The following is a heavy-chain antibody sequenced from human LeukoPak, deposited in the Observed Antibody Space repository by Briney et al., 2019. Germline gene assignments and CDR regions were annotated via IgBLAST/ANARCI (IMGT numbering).Heavy chain of an antibody. CDR1: GGSISNDGYY. CDR2: IYYSGST. V-gene: IGHV4-31*03. J-gene: IGHJ5*02. D-gene: IGHD7-27*01. CDR3: ARDLTGDQFFDP. Sequence: TLSLTCNVSGGSISNDGYYWSWNRQHPGKGLEWLGYIYYSGSTYYNPSLKSRVTLSVDTSKSQFSLRLSSVTAADTAVYYCARDLTGDQFFDPWGQGTLVTVSS.